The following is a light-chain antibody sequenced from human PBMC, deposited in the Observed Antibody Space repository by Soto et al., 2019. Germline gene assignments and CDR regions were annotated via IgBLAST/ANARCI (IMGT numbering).Light chain of an antibody. CDR1: TSDVGSYIL. Sequence: QSVLTQPASVSGSPGQSITISCTRGTSDVGSYILVSWYQQHPGKAPKLIIYEGGKRPSGVSNRFSGSKSGNTASLTVSGLQVEDEADYYCSSYAGSNNYVFGTGTRSPS. CDR3: SSYAGSNNYV. CDR2: EGG. J-gene: IGLJ1*01. V-gene: IGLV2-14*02.